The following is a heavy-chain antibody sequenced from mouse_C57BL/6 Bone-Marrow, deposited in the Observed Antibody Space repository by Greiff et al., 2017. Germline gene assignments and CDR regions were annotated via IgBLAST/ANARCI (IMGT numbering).Heavy chain of an antibody. D-gene: IGHD1-1*01. CDR2: IYPGSGST. J-gene: IGHJ2*01. V-gene: IGHV1-55*01. CDR3: ARCSAYYFDY. CDR1: GYTFTSYW. Sequence: QVQLQQPGAELVKPGASVKMSCKASGYTFTSYWLTWVKQRPGQGLEWIGDIYPGSGSTNYNEKFKSKATLTVDTSSSTAYMQLSSLTSDDSAVYYCARCSAYYFDYWGQGTTLTVSS.